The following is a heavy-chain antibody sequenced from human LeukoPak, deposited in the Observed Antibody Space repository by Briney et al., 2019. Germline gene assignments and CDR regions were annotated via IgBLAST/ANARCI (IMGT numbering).Heavy chain of an antibody. CDR1: GFTFSSYG. Sequence: GGSLRLSCTASGFTFSSYGMSWVRQAPGKGLEWVSAISGSGGSTYYADSVKGRFTISRDNSKNTLYLQMNSLRAEDTAVYYCAKVVGSSGWYRVYFDYWGQGTLVTVSS. J-gene: IGHJ4*02. CDR3: AKVVGSSGWYRVYFDY. D-gene: IGHD6-19*01. CDR2: ISGSGGST. V-gene: IGHV3-23*01.